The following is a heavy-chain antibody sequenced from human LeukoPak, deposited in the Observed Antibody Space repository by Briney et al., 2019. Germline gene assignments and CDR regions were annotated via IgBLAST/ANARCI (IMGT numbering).Heavy chain of an antibody. Sequence: GGSLRLSCAASGFTFSSYTMNWVRQAPGKGLEWVSSISSSSSYIYYADSVKGRFTISRDNAKNSLYLQMNSLRAEDTAVYYCAKDEVSDVGVDAFDIWGQGTMVTVSS. V-gene: IGHV3-21*04. CDR1: GFTFSSYT. CDR3: AKDEVSDVGVDAFDI. CDR2: ISSSSSYI. D-gene: IGHD2-15*01. J-gene: IGHJ3*02.